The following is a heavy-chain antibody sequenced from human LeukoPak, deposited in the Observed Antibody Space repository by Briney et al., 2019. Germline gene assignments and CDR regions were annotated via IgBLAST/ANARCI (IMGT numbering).Heavy chain of an antibody. D-gene: IGHD6-19*01. J-gene: IGHJ4*02. CDR2: ITGGGDST. Sequence: GGSLRLSCSVSGFTFSHYGMSGVRQPPGKGLEWVSGITGGGDSTFYADSVKGRFTISRDNSRNTLYLQMDSPRADDTAVFYCARRMPPAAGAAWDHWGQGTLVTVPS. CDR3: ARRMPPAAGAAWDH. V-gene: IGHV3-23*01. CDR1: GFTFSHYG.